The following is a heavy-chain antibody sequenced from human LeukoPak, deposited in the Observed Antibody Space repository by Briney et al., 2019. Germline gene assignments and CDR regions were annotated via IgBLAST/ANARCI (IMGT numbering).Heavy chain of an antibody. Sequence: GGSLRLSCAASGFTFSSYSMNWVRQAPGKGLEWVSSISSSSSYIYYADSVKGRFTISRDNAKNSLHLQMNSLRAEDTAVYYCAREKPYYYDSSGGDWGQGTLVTVSS. J-gene: IGHJ4*02. CDR3: AREKPYYYDSSGGD. D-gene: IGHD3-22*01. CDR1: GFTFSSYS. CDR2: ISSSSSYI. V-gene: IGHV3-21*01.